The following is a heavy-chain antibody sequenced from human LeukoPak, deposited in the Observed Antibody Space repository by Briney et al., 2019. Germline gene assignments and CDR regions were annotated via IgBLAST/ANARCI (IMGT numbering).Heavy chain of an antibody. V-gene: IGHV4-4*07. CDR2: IYTSGST. J-gene: IGHJ4*02. CDR1: GGSISSYY. CDR3: ARVGSGGWHPTDY. D-gene: IGHD6-19*01. Sequence: SETLSLTCTVSGGSISSYYWSWIRQPPGKGLEWIGRIYTSGSTNYNPSLKSRVTMSVDTSKNQFSLKLSSVTAADTAVFYCARVGSGGWHPTDYWGQGTLVSVSS.